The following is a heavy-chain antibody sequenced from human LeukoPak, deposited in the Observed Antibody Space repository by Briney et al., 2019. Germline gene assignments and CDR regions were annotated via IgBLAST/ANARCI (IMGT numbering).Heavy chain of an antibody. D-gene: IGHD3-10*01. CDR1: GGSISSGSYY. Sequence: PSETLSLTCTVSGGSISSGSYYWSWIRQPAGKGLEWIGRIYTSGSTNYNPSLKSRVTMSVDTSKNQFSLKLSSVTAADTAVYYCARGGERFGRPPDAFDIWGQGTMVTVSS. V-gene: IGHV4-61*02. J-gene: IGHJ3*02. CDR3: ARGGERFGRPPDAFDI. CDR2: IYTSGST.